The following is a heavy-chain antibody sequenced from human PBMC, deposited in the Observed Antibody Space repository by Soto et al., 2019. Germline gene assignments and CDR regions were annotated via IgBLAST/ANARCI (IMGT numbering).Heavy chain of an antibody. Sequence: PSETLSLTCTVSGGSISSGDYYWSWIRQPPGKGLEWIGYIYYSGSTYYNPSLKSRVTISVDTSKNQFSLKLSSVTAADTAVYYCARAQGDGGYYLFFDPWGQGTLVTVSS. CDR3: ARAQGDGGYYLFFDP. J-gene: IGHJ5*02. CDR1: GGSISSGDYY. CDR2: IYYSGST. V-gene: IGHV4-30-4*01. D-gene: IGHD3-22*01.